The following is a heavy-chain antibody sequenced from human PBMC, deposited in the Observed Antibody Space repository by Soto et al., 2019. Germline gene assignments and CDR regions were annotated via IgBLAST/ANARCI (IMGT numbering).Heavy chain of an antibody. CDR3: ARGYCSGGSCYWPPDAFDI. V-gene: IGHV1-3*01. CDR2: INAGNGNT. J-gene: IGHJ3*02. Sequence: ASVKVSCKASGYTFTSYAMHWVRQAPGQRLEWMGWINAGNGNTKYSQKFQGRVTITRDTSASTAYMELSSLRSEDTAVYYCARGYCSGGSCYWPPDAFDIWGKGTMVTVSS. CDR1: GYTFTSYA. D-gene: IGHD2-15*01.